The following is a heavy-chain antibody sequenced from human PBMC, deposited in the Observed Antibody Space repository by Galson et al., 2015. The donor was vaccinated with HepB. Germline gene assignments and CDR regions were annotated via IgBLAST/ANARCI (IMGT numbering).Heavy chain of an antibody. CDR3: TTLLPGGDPRYYFDY. Sequence: SLRLSCAASGFTFSNAWMSWVRQAPGKGLEWVGRIKSKTDGGTTDYAAPVKGRFTISRDDSKNTLYLQMNSLKTEDTAVYYCTTLLPGGDPRYYFDYWGQGTLVTVSS. CDR2: IKSKTDGGTT. V-gene: IGHV3-15*01. CDR1: GFTFSNAW. J-gene: IGHJ4*02. D-gene: IGHD2-21*01.